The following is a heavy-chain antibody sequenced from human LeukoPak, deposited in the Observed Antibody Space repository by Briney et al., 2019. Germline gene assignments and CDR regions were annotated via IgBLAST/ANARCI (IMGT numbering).Heavy chain of an antibody. Sequence: PSETLSLTCTVSGGSISDGGYYWSWIRQHPGKGLEGSGYIYDSGTTYYSPALQSRVTISVDTSDNKFSLELKSLPAAGTAVYYCARGGDRRGFDYWGQGTLVTVSS. J-gene: IGHJ4*02. CDR1: GGSISDGGYY. D-gene: IGHD1-14*01. CDR3: ARGGDRRGFDY. V-gene: IGHV4-31*03. CDR2: IYDSGTT.